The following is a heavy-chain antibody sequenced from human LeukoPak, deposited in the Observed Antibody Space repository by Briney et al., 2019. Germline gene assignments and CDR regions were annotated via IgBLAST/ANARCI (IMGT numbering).Heavy chain of an antibody. CDR1: VGTFSSYA. J-gene: IGHJ3*02. D-gene: IGHD3-3*01. V-gene: IGHV1-69*13. Sequence: SVKVSCKASVGTFSSYAISWVRQAPGQGLEWMGGIIPIFGTANYAQKFQGRVTITADESTSTAYMELSSLIYEHPAVYSFARAIQTFWSGYYTAGTDAFDIWGQGTKVTVSS. CDR3: ARAIQTFWSGYYTAGTDAFDI. CDR2: IIPIFGTA.